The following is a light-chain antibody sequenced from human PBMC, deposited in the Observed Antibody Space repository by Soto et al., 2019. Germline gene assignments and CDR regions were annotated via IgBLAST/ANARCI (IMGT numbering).Light chain of an antibody. CDR1: QSISSW. CDR3: QQYNSYSLWT. CDR2: DAS. V-gene: IGKV1-5*01. J-gene: IGKJ1*01. Sequence: DIQMTQSPSTLSASVGDRVTITCRASQSISSWLAWYQQEPGKAPKLLIYDASSLESGVPSRFSGSGSGTEFTLTISSLQPDDFATYYCQQYNSYSLWTFGQGTKVDIK.